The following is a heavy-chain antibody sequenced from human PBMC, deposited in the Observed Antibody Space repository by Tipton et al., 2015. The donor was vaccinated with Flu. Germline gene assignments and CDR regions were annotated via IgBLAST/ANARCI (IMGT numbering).Heavy chain of an antibody. J-gene: IGHJ4*02. V-gene: IGHV1-18*01. D-gene: IGHD3-3*02. Sequence: QLVQSGAEVKKPGASVKVSCTASGYSFNTYAISWMRQAPGQGLEWMGWISAYNGDTKFAQILQDRITMTTDTSTSTAYMELRGLRSDDTAAYYCARVGAIFGEVTARRRGDLDYWGQGTLVSVSS. CDR3: ARVGAIFGEVTARRRGDLDY. CDR2: ISAYNGDT. CDR1: GYSFNTYA.